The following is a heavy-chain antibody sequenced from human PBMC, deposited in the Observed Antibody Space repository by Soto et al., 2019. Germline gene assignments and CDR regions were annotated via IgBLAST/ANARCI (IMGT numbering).Heavy chain of an antibody. Sequence: QLQLQESGPGLVKPSETLSLTCTVSGGSISSSSYYWGWIRQPPGKGLEWIGSIYYSGSTYYNPALKSRVSISVDTSKNQFAVQLSSVTAADTAVYYCARQYCSGGSCYLWYFDYWGQGTLVTVSS. CDR3: ARQYCSGGSCYLWYFDY. V-gene: IGHV4-39*01. D-gene: IGHD2-15*01. CDR2: IYYSGST. J-gene: IGHJ4*02. CDR1: GGSISSSSYY.